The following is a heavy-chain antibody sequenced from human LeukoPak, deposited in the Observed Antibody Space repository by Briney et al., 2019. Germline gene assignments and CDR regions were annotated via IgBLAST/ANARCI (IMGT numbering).Heavy chain of an antibody. Sequence: SETLSLTCTVSGGSISSYYWSWIRQPPGKGLEWIGYIYYSGSTNYNPSLKSRVTISVDTSKNQFSLKLSSVTAADTAVYYCARYSSSWYGYYYHYMDVWGKGTTVTVSS. CDR1: GGSISSYY. J-gene: IGHJ6*03. CDR3: ARYSSSWYGYYYHYMDV. V-gene: IGHV4-59*01. CDR2: IYYSGST. D-gene: IGHD6-13*01.